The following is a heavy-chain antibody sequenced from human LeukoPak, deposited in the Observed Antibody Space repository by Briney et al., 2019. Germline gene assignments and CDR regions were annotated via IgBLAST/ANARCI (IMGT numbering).Heavy chain of an antibody. D-gene: IGHD2-2*02. CDR1: GYSISSGYY. J-gene: IGHJ5*02. CDR3: ARIVVPAAILNWFDP. Sequence: PSETLSLTCTVSGYSISSGYYWGWIRQPPGKGLERIGSIYHSGSTYYNPSLKSRVIISVDTSKNQFSLKLSSVTAADTAVYYCARIVVPAAILNWFDPWGQGTLVTVS. V-gene: IGHV4-38-2*02. CDR2: IYHSGST.